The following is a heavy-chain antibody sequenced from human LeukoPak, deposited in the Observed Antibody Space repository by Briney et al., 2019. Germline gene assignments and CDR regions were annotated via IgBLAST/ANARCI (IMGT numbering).Heavy chain of an antibody. CDR3: AREASGAFDY. CDR1: GFTFSSYA. Sequence: GGSLRLSCAASGFTFSSYAVHWVHQAPGKGLEWVAVISYDGSNKYYADSVKGRFTISRDNSKNTLYLQMNSLRAEDTAVYYCAREASGAFDYWGQGTLVTVSS. J-gene: IGHJ4*02. V-gene: IGHV3-30*04. CDR2: ISYDGSNK. D-gene: IGHD4/OR15-4a*01.